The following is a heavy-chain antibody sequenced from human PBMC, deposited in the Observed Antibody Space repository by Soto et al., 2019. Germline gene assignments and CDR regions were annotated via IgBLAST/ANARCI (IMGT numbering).Heavy chain of an antibody. CDR2: ISGSGGNT. J-gene: IGHJ4*02. D-gene: IGHD2-2*01. CDR3: AKGRSEVVPAALNY. V-gene: IGHV3-23*01. Sequence: PGGSLRLSCAASGFTFSSYAMSWVRQAPGKGLEWVSGISGSGGNTYYAAFVKGRFTISRDNSKNTLYLQMNSLRAEDTAVYYCAKGRSEVVPAALNYWGQGTLVTVSS. CDR1: GFTFSSYA.